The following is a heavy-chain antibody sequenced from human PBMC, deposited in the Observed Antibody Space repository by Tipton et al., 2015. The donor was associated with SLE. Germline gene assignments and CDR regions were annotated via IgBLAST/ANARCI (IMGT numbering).Heavy chain of an antibody. CDR1: GGSFSGHH. D-gene: IGHD6-19*01. CDR3: ARHGEGYTSGWSFDY. CDR2: ISHSGST. Sequence: GLVKPSETLSLTCAVYGGSFSGHHWSWIRQPPGKGLEWIGEISHSGSTNYNPSLKSRVTISVDTSKNQFSLKLNSVTAADTAVYYCARHGEGYTSGWSFDYWGQGTLVTVSS. V-gene: IGHV4-34*01. J-gene: IGHJ4*02.